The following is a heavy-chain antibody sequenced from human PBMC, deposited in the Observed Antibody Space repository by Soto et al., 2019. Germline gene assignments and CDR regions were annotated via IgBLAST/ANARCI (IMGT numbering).Heavy chain of an antibody. V-gene: IGHV4-59*08. Sequence: SETLSLTCTVSGGSISSYYWSWVRQSPGKGLEWTGYVFSSGSTNYNPSLESRFTISLDTSKNQFSLKVISVTAADTAVYYCARRGKQSFYSYMDVWVKGTTVTVSS. CDR3: ARRGKQSFYSYMDV. CDR2: VFSSGST. J-gene: IGHJ6*03. D-gene: IGHD6-19*01. CDR1: GGSISSYY.